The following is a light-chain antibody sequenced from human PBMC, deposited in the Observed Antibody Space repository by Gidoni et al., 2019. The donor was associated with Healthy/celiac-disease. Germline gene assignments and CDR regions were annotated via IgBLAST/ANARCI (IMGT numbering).Light chain of an antibody. V-gene: IGKV1-5*03. CDR3: QQYNSYSPNT. J-gene: IGKJ2*01. Sequence: DIQLTPSPSTLSASVGDRVTLTCRASQSISSWLAWYQQKPGKAPKLLIYKASSLESGVPSRFSGSGSGTEFTRTISSLQPDDFATYYCQQYNSYSPNTFGQGTKLEIK. CDR1: QSISSW. CDR2: KAS.